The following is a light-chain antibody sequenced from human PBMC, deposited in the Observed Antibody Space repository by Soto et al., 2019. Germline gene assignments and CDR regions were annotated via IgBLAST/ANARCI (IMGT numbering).Light chain of an antibody. J-gene: IGKJ4*02. CDR2: KAS. CDR3: QQYDSSST. Sequence: IPMSQSPAALSASEGDRVTITCRASQNIRSWLARYQQKPGKAPRLLIYKASSLESGVPSRFSGSGSGTEFTLTISSLQPDDSATYYCQQYDSSSTFGGGTKVDI. CDR1: QNIRSW. V-gene: IGKV1-5*03.